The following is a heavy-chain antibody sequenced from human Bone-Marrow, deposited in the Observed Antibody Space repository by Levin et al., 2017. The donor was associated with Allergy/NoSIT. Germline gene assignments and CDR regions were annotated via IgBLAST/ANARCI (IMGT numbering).Heavy chain of an antibody. CDR1: GYTFTGYY. CDR2: INPNSGGT. Sequence: ASVKVSCKASGYTFTGYYMHWVRQAPGQGLEWMGRINPNSGGTNYAQKFQGRVTMTRDTSISTAYMELSRLRSDDTAVYYCARYTIFGVVIHFDYWGQGTLVTVSS. D-gene: IGHD3-3*01. CDR3: ARYTIFGVVIHFDY. V-gene: IGHV1-2*06. J-gene: IGHJ4*02.